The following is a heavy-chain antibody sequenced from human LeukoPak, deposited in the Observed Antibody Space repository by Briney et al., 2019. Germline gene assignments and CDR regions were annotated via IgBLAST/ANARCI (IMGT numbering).Heavy chain of an antibody. CDR1: GNSISSGDNY. CDR2: IYTSGST. J-gene: IGHJ4*02. V-gene: IGHV4-61*02. CDR3: ATYCSGGSCQVLSFDY. D-gene: IGHD2-15*01. Sequence: PSETLSLTCTVSGNSISSGDNYWSWIRQPAGKGLEWIGRIYTSGSTNYNPSLKSRVTISGDTSKNQFSLKLSSVTAADTAVYYCATYCSGGSCQVLSFDYWGQGTLVTVSS.